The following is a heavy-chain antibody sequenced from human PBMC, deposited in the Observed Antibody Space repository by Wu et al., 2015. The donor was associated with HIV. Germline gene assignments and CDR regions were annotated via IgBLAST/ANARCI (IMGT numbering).Heavy chain of an antibody. J-gene: IGHJ5*02. Sequence: GAEVKKPGASVKVSCKASGYTFTSYYMHWVRQAPGQGLEWMGIINPSGGSTSYAQKFQGRVTMTRDTSTSTVYMELSSLRSEDTAVYYCARDGGPLPRYCSSTSCRGNWFDPWGQGTLVTVSS. CDR3: ARDGGPLPRYCSSTSCRGNWFDP. CDR1: GYTFTSYY. V-gene: IGHV1-46*03. D-gene: IGHD2-2*01. CDR2: INPSGGST.